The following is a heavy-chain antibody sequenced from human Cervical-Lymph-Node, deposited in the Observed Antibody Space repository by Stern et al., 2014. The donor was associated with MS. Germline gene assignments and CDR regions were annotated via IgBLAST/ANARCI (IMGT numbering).Heavy chain of an antibody. J-gene: IGHJ3*02. D-gene: IGHD2/OR15-2a*01. CDR3: ATSTASDAFDI. Sequence: QVPLVESGGGVVQPGRSLRLSCVASGLTFSTSVMHWVRPAPGKGLEWVAVVWNDGSKDHFTESVKGRFSTSRDTAKNTLHLQMSSLRAEDTAVYFCATSTASDAFDIWGQGTLVTVSS. V-gene: IGHV3-33*01. CDR1: GLTFSTSV. CDR2: VWNDGSKD.